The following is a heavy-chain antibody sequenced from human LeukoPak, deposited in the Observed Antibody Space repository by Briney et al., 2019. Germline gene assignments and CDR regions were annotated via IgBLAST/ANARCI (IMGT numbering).Heavy chain of an antibody. D-gene: IGHD3-16*01. Sequence: PSETLSLTCTVSGGSISSSSYYWGWIRQPPGKGLEWIGSIYYSGSTYYNPSLKSRVTISVDTSKNQFSLKLSSVTAADTAVYYCARDFYESEHCFDYWGQGTLVTVSS. V-gene: IGHV4-39*07. CDR1: GGSISSSSYY. CDR2: IYYSGST. CDR3: ARDFYESEHCFDY. J-gene: IGHJ4*02.